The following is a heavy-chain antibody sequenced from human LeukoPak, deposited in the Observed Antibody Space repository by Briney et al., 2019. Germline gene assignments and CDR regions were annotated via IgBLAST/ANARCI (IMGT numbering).Heavy chain of an antibody. V-gene: IGHV4-34*01. CDR2: INHSGST. CDR1: GGSFSGYY. CDR3: ARRGQAGYLY. D-gene: IGHD3-16*02. Sequence: SETLSLTCAVYGGSFSGYYWSWIRQPPGKGLEWIGEINHSGSTNYNPSLKSRVTISVETSNNQFSLKLSSVTAADTAVYYCARRGQAGYLYWGQGTLVTVSS. J-gene: IGHJ4*02.